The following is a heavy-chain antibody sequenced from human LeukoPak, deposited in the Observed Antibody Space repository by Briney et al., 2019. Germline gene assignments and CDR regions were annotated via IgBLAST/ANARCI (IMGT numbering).Heavy chain of an antibody. CDR2: TNPDSGNT. Sequence: ASVKVSCKASGYTFSSYDITWVRQATGQGLEWMGWTNPDSGNTDYAQKFQGRVTMTRNTSISTAYMELSSLGSEDTAVYYCARDDCSSTSCSTYYFDYWGQGTLVTVSS. CDR3: ARDDCSSTSCSTYYFDY. CDR1: GYTFSSYD. V-gene: IGHV1-8*01. J-gene: IGHJ4*02. D-gene: IGHD2-2*01.